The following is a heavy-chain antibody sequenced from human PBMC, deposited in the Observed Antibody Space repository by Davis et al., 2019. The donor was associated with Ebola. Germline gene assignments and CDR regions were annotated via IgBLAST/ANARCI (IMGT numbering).Heavy chain of an antibody. V-gene: IGHV3-7*01. CDR2: IKQDGSEK. D-gene: IGHD4-23*01. CDR3: ARGPSTGNSFTY. CDR1: GFTFSSYW. J-gene: IGHJ4*02. Sequence: GESLKISCAASGFTFSSYWMSWVRQAPGKGLEWVANIKQDGSEKYYVDSVRGRFTISRDNDKNSLSLQMNGLRAEDTAEYYCARGPSTGNSFTYWGQGTLVTVSS.